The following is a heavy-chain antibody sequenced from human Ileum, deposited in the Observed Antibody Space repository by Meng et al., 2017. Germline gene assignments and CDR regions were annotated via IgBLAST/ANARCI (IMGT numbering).Heavy chain of an antibody. CDR2: INHSGST. D-gene: IGHD3-10*01. J-gene: IGHJ4*02. CDR3: ARVKGDGSGS. Sequence: GSLRLSCAVYGGSFSGYYWSWIRQPPGKGLEWIGEINHSGSTNYNPSLKSRVTISVDTSKNQFSLKLSSVTAADTAVYYCARVKGDGSGSWGQGTLVTVSS. V-gene: IGHV4-34*01. CDR1: GGSFSGYY.